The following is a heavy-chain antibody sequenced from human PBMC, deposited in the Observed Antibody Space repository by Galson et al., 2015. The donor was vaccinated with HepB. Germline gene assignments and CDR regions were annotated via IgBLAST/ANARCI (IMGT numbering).Heavy chain of an antibody. CDR1: GFTFSSYV. D-gene: IGHD1-1*01. CDR2: ISGSGSTT. Sequence: SLRLSCAASGFTFSSYVMSWVRQAPGKGLEWVSGISGSGSTTYYADSVEDRFTISRDNSQNTLNLQMNSLRAEDTAVYYCAKDAARYNWKRDPSGYYMDVWGKGTPVTVSS. CDR3: AKDAARYNWKRDPSGYYMDV. V-gene: IGHV3-23*01. J-gene: IGHJ6*03.